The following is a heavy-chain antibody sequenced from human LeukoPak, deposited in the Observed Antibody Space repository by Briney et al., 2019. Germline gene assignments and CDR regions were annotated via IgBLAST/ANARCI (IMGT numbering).Heavy chain of an antibody. CDR3: ARPYDFWSGYPTKRDMDV. Sequence: SETLSLTCTVSGGSISSSSYYWGWIRQPPGKGPEWIGSIYYSGSTYYNPSLKSRVTISVDTSKNQFSLKLSSVTAADTAVYYCARPYDFWSGYPTKRDMDVWGKRTTVTVSS. CDR1: GGSISSSSYY. V-gene: IGHV4-39*01. J-gene: IGHJ6*03. D-gene: IGHD3-3*01. CDR2: IYYSGST.